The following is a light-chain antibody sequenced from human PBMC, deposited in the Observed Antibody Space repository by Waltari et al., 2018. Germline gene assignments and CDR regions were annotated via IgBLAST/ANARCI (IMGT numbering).Light chain of an antibody. V-gene: IGKV1-9*01. J-gene: IGKJ4*01. CDR1: QGIGSY. Sequence: DIQLTQSPSFLSASVGDRVTITCRASQGIGSYLAWYQQKPGKAPTLLIYAASTLQSGVPSRFSGSYSGTEFTLTISSLQPEDFASYFCQQLHSYPRTFGGGTKMEI. CDR2: AAS. CDR3: QQLHSYPRT.